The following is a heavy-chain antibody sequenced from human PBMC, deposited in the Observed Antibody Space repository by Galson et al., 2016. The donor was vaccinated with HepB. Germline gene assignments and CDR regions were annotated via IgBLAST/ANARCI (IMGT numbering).Heavy chain of an antibody. CDR2: INTNTGKS. CDR1: GYSVTTYA. CDR3: ARDMGYCSSTSCYVTAFDM. Sequence: SVKVSCKASGYSVTTYAMNWVRQAPGQGLEWMGWINTNTGKSTYAQAFTARFVFSLDTSVSTTYLQISGLKAEDTAVYYCARDMGYCSSTSCYVTAFDMWGQGTMIAVSA. J-gene: IGHJ3*02. D-gene: IGHD2-2*01. V-gene: IGHV7-4-1*02.